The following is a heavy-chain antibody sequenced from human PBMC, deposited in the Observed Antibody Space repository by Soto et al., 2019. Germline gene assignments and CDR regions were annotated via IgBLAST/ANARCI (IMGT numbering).Heavy chain of an antibody. D-gene: IGHD3-10*01. V-gene: IGHV1-18*01. Sequence: ASVKVSCKVSGYIFVTYGINWVRQAPGQGLEWMGWISAYNGNTKYAQNLQGRVTMTTDASTSTAYMEMRSLRSDDTAVYYCARDLDGSGSYYNDYWGPGTLVTDSS. CDR1: GYIFVTYG. J-gene: IGHJ4*02. CDR3: ARDLDGSGSYYNDY. CDR2: ISAYNGNT.